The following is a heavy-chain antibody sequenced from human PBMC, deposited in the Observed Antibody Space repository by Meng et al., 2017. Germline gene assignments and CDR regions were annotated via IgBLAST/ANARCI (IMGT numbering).Heavy chain of an antibody. J-gene: IGHJ4*02. V-gene: IGHV3-74*03. CDR2: INTDASIT. CDR3: ARDADWVIFDH. CDR1: GFTFSSYN. D-gene: IGHD3-9*01. Sequence: GESLKISCAASGFTFSSYNMHWVRQTPGEGLVWVSRINTDASITTYADSVKGRFTISRDDAKNTVYLQMNSLRAEETAVYYCARDADWVIFDHWGQGALVTVSS.